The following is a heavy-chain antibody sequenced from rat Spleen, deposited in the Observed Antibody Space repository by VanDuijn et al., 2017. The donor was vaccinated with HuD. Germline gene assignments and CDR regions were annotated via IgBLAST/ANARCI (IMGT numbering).Heavy chain of an antibody. J-gene: IGHJ3*01. V-gene: IGHV5-29*01. CDR1: GFTFSYYY. CDR2: ISYDCSRT. CDR3: ATQDYDGTYYYGWFAH. D-gene: IGHD1-12*02. Sequence: ERERVECDGGLVQPGWSLKLTGAASGFTFSYYYMAWVRQAPTKGLELVATISYDCSRTYYRDSVKGRFTISRDNAKSTLYVQMDSLRSEDTATYYCATQDYDGTYYYGWFAHWGQGTLVTVSS.